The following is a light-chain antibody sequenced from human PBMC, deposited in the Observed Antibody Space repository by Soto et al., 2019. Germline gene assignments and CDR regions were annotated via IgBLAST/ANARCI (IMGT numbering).Light chain of an antibody. V-gene: IGLV1-51*01. CDR3: GTWDTSLSVAL. Sequence: QSVLTQPPSVSAAPGQKVTISCSGSSSNIGHKYVSWYQHLPGAAPKLLIYDNDKRPSEIPDRFSGSKSGTSATLGITGLQTGDEADYYCGTWDTSLSVALFGGGTQLTVL. CDR2: DND. J-gene: IGLJ2*01. CDR1: SSNIGHKY.